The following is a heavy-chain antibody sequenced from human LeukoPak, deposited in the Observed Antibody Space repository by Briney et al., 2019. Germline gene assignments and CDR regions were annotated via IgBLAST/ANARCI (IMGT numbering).Heavy chain of an antibody. CDR1: GFTFSSYS. J-gene: IGHJ4*02. V-gene: IGHV3-21*01. Sequence: GGSLRLSCGASGFTFSSYSMNWVRQAPGKGLEWVSLISSSSTYIYYADSVKGRFTISRDNAENSLYLQMNSLRAEDTAVYYCAKAFSPPYYYDSAGYFYIDSWGQGTLVTVSS. CDR2: ISSSSTYI. CDR3: AKAFSPPYYYDSAGYFYIDS. D-gene: IGHD3-22*01.